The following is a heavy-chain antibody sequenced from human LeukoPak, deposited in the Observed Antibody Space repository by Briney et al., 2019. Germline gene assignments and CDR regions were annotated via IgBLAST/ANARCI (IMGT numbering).Heavy chain of an antibody. J-gene: IGHJ4*02. CDR3: TDDVFKSYYGDPQTFDY. D-gene: IGHD4-17*01. Sequence: GGSLRLSCAASGFTFNNAWMNWLRQSPGKGLEGVGRIKTKTEGWTTKYAASVKGRFNISRDDSADTLYLQMNSLKTEDKAVYYCTDDVFKSYYGDPQTFDYWGQGTLVTVSS. V-gene: IGHV3-15*01. CDR1: GFTFNNAW. CDR2: IKTKTEGWTT.